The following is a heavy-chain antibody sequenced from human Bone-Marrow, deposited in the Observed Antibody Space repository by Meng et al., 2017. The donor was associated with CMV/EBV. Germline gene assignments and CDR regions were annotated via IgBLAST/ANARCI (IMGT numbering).Heavy chain of an antibody. CDR3: AKEIRYYYGSGSYYS. V-gene: IGHV3-15*01. CDR1: GLPFNYVY. D-gene: IGHD3-10*01. J-gene: IGHJ5*02. CDR2: IKSKTNGGTT. Sequence: GESLKISCVASGLPFNYVYMTWVRQAPGKGLEWVGHIKSKTNGGTTDYAAPVKGRFTISRDDSRNTVYLQMNSLRAEDTAVYYCAKEIRYYYGSGSYYSWGQGTRVTVSS.